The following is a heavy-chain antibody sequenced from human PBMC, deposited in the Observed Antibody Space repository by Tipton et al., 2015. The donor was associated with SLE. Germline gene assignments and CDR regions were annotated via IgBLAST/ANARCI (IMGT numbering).Heavy chain of an antibody. CDR2: ISYDGSNK. Sequence: SLRLSCAASGFTFITYAMHWVRQAPGKGLEWVAVISYDGSNKYYADSVKGRFTISRDNSKNTLYVQMNSLRAEDTAVYYCARVGGRSYCSSTSCLYYGMDVWGQGTTVTVSS. V-gene: IGHV3-30-3*01. CDR3: ARVGGRSYCSSTSCLYYGMDV. CDR1: GFTFITYA. D-gene: IGHD2-2*01. J-gene: IGHJ6*02.